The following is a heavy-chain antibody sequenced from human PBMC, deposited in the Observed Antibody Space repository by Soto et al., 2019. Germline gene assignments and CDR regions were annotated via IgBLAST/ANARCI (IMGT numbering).Heavy chain of an antibody. CDR2: ISSSSSYI. CDR1: GFTFSSYS. CDR3: AKIPPLEDYYYYYMDV. V-gene: IGHV3-21*01. Sequence: GALRLSCAASGFTFSSYSMNWVRQAPGKGLEWVSSISSSSSYIYYADSVKGRFTISRDNSKNTLYLQMNSLRAEDTAVYYSAKIPPLEDYYYYYMDVWGKGTTVNVSS. J-gene: IGHJ6*03.